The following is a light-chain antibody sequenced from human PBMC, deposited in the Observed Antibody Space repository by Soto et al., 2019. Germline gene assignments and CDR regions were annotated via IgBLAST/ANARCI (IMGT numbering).Light chain of an antibody. J-gene: IGKJ4*01. Sequence: EIVLTQSPGTLSLSPGERATLSCRASQSVDSSTLAWYQQKPGQAPRLLISGASNRATGIPDRYSGSGSGTDFTLAISRLEPEDFAVYYCQRFDDSLTFGGGTKVEIK. V-gene: IGKV3-20*01. CDR1: QSVDSST. CDR3: QRFDDSLT. CDR2: GAS.